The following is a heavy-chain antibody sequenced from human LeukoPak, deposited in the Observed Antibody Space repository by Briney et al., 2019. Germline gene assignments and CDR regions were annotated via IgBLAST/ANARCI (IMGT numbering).Heavy chain of an antibody. V-gene: IGHV3-48*01. CDR1: GFTFSSYS. Sequence: PGGSLRLSCAASGFTFSSYSMNWVRQAPGKGLEWVSYISSSSSTIYYADSVKGRFTISRDNAKNSLYLQMNSLRAEDTAVYYCAKRMGPSIAATDVDYWGQGTLVTVSS. D-gene: IGHD6-13*01. CDR3: AKRMGPSIAATDVDY. J-gene: IGHJ4*02. CDR2: ISSSSSTI.